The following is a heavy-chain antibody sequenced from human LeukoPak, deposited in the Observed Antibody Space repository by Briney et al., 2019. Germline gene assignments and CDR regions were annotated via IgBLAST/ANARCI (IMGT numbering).Heavy chain of an antibody. D-gene: IGHD2-2*01. CDR2: IYYSGST. CDR3: ARRGEMEDIVVVPAAVGGFDP. CDR1: GGSITNYY. Sequence: KASETLSLTCTVSGGSITNYYWSWIRQPPGKGLEWIGSIYYSGSTYYNPSLKSRVTISVDTSKNQFSLKLSSVTAADTAVYYCARRGEMEDIVVVPAAVGGFDPWGQGTLVTVSS. J-gene: IGHJ5*02. V-gene: IGHV4-39*01.